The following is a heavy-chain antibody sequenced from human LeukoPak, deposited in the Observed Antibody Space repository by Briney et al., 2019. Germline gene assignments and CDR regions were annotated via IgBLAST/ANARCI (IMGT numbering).Heavy chain of an antibody. CDR2: ISGSGGST. V-gene: IGHV3-23*01. Sequence: PGGSLRLSCAASGFTFSSYAMSWVRQAPGKGLEWVSAISGSGGSTYYADSVKGRFTISRDNSKNTLYLQMNSLRAEDTAVYYCARNFYDILTGYRGYYYYYGMDVWGQGTTVTVSS. D-gene: IGHD3-9*01. CDR1: GFTFSSYA. CDR3: ARNFYDILTGYRGYYYYYGMDV. J-gene: IGHJ6*02.